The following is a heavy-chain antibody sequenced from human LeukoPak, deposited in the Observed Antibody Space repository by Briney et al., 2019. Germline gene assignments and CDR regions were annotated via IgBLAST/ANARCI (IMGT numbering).Heavy chain of an antibody. CDR3: ERRYLDY. V-gene: IGHV3-7*04. CDR1: GLTLSSYW. D-gene: IGHD3-16*02. J-gene: IGHJ4*02. CDR2: IKQDGSEK. Sequence: GGSLRLSCAASGLTLSSYWISWVRQAPGKGLEWVANIKQDGSEKYYVDSVKGRFTISRDNAKNSLYLQMNSLRAEDTAVHYCERRYLDYWGQGTLVTVSS.